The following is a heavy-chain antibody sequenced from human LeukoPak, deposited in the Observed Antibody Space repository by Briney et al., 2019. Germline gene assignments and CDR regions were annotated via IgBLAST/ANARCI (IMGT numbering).Heavy chain of an antibody. CDR1: GFTFSSYW. D-gene: IGHD4/OR15-4a*01. J-gene: IGHJ3*02. CDR2: INTDGSST. V-gene: IGHV3-74*01. Sequence: GGSLRLSCAASGFTFSSYWMHWVRQAPGKGLVWVSRINTDGSSTTYADSVKGRFTISRDNAKNSLYLQMNSLRAEDTALYYCARDRGSTMVRSFDIWGQGTVVTVSS. CDR3: ARDRGSTMVRSFDI.